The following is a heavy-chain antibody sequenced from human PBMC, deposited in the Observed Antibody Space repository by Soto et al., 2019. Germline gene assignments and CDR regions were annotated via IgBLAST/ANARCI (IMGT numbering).Heavy chain of an antibody. CDR3: ARGNRLRWFDP. Sequence: PSETLSLTCTVSGGSISSGGYYWSWIRQHPGKGLEWIGEINHSGSTNYNPSLKSRVTISVDTSKNQFSLKLSSVTAADTAVYYCARGNRLRWFDPWGQGTLVTVSS. D-gene: IGHD3-10*01. J-gene: IGHJ5*02. CDR1: GGSISSGGYY. V-gene: IGHV4-31*03. CDR2: INHSGST.